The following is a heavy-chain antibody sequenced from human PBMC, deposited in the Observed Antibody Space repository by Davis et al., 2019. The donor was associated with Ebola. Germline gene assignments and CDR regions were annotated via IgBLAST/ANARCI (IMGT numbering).Heavy chain of an antibody. CDR3: ASSIFGVVVNPYYFDY. J-gene: IGHJ4*02. D-gene: IGHD3-3*01. Sequence: SETLSLTCAVYGGSFSVYYWSWIRQPPGKGLEWIGEINHSGSTNYNPSLKSRVTISVDTSKRQFSLKLNSVTAADTAVYYCASSIFGVVVNPYYFDYWSQGTLVTVSS. CDR2: INHSGST. V-gene: IGHV4-34*01. CDR1: GGSFSVYY.